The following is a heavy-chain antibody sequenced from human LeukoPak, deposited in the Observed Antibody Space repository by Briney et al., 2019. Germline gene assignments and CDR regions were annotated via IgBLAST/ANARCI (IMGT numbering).Heavy chain of an antibody. V-gene: IGHV3-48*04. D-gene: IGHD4-17*01. Sequence: GGSLRLSCAASGFTFSSYSMNWVRQAPGKGLEWVSYISSSGSTIYYADSVKGRFTISRDNAKNSLYLQMNSLRAEDTAVYYCARDPLYGDYAGWFDPWGQGTLVTVSS. J-gene: IGHJ5*02. CDR1: GFTFSSYS. CDR3: ARDPLYGDYAGWFDP. CDR2: ISSSGSTI.